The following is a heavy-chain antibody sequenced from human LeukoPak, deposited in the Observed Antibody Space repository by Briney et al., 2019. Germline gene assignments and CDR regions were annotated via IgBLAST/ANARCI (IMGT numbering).Heavy chain of an antibody. V-gene: IGHV1-69*13. J-gene: IGHJ4*02. CDR3: ARGGGSYLMFEHDY. CDR2: IIPIFGTA. Sequence: ASVKVSCKASGGTFSSYAISWVRQAPGQGLEWMGGIIPIFGTANYAQKFQGRVTITADESTSTAYMELSSLRSEDTAVYYCARGGGSYLMFEHDYWGQGTLVTVSS. CDR1: GGTFSSYA. D-gene: IGHD1-26*01.